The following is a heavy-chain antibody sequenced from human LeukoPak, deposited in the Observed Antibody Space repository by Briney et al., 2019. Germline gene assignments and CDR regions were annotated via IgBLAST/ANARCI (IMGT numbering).Heavy chain of an antibody. V-gene: IGHV4-38-2*02. CDR3: ARAVGTSRNFFDY. Sequence: SETLSLTCTVSGYSISSGFYWGWIRPPPGKGLGCIGSNYHSGSTYYNPSLKSRVTISVDTSKNQCSLNLSSVTAADTAMYYCARAVGTSRNFFDYWGQGTLVTVSS. CDR2: NYHSGST. CDR1: GYSISSGFY. J-gene: IGHJ4*02. D-gene: IGHD1-7*01.